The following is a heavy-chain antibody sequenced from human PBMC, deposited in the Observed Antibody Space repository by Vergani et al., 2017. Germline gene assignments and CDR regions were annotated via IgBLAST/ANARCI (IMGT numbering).Heavy chain of an antibody. CDR2: IGTAGDT. J-gene: IGHJ6*02. V-gene: IGHV3-13*01. Sequence: EVQLVESGGGLVQPGGSLRLSCAASGFTFSSYDMHWVRQATGKGLEWVSAIGTAGDTYYPGSVKGRFTISRDSSKNTLFLQMNSLRPEDTAVYYCAKDLAPGYSHGYNGMDVWGQGTTVTVSS. CDR3: AKDLAPGYSHGYNGMDV. CDR1: GFTFSSYD. D-gene: IGHD5-18*01.